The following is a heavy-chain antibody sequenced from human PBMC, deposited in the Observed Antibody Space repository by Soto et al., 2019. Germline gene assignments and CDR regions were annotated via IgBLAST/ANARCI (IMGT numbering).Heavy chain of an antibody. CDR3: VREEEGFGP. CDR2: IYSGGST. V-gene: IGHV3-66*01. CDR1: AFTVSSNY. Sequence: EVLLVESGGGLVQPGGSLRLSCAASAFTVSSNYMNWVRQAPGKGLEWVSVIYSGGSTYYADSVKGRFTISRDNSKNTLYRQMTSLRAEDTAVYDCVREEEGFGPWGQGTLVTVSS. J-gene: IGHJ5*02.